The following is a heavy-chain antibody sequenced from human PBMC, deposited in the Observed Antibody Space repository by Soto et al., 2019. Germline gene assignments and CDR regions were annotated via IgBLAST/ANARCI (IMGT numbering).Heavy chain of an antibody. Sequence: QVQLVQSGAEVKKPGSSVKVSCKASGGTFSSYAISWVRQAHGQGLEWMGGIIPIFGTADYAQKFQGRVTITAHESTSAAYMELSSLRSEDTAVYYCARDGGVYDYSPFDYWCQGTLVTVSS. D-gene: IGHD4-4*01. CDR1: GGTFSSYA. CDR2: IIPIFGTA. J-gene: IGHJ4*02. V-gene: IGHV1-69*12. CDR3: ARDGGVYDYSPFDY.